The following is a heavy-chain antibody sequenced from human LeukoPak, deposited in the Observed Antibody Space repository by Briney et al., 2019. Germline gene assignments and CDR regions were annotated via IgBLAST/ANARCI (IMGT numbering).Heavy chain of an antibody. CDR2: IDYSGST. J-gene: IGHJ4*02. CDR1: GGTISTYY. CDR3: ARVGSWCFDL. D-gene: IGHD6-13*01. Sequence: SETLSLTCTASGGTISTYYWSWIRQPPGKRLEWVGYIDYSGSTNYNPPLKSRVTMSVDMSKNQFSLKLTSVTAADTAVYYCARVGSWCFDLWGQGTLVTVSS. V-gene: IGHV4-59*01.